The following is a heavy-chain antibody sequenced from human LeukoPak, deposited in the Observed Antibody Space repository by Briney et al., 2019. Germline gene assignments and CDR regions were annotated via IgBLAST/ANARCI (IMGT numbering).Heavy chain of an antibody. J-gene: IGHJ4*02. Sequence: GGTLRLSCAASGFTFSSYGMSWVRQAPGKGLEWVSAVSGSGGSTYYADSVKGRFTISRDNAKNSLYLQMNSLRAEDTAVYYCARDSTNYGDPYYFDYWGQGTLVTVSS. CDR3: ARDSTNYGDPYYFDY. D-gene: IGHD4-17*01. CDR1: GFTFSSYG. CDR2: VSGSGGST. V-gene: IGHV3-23*01.